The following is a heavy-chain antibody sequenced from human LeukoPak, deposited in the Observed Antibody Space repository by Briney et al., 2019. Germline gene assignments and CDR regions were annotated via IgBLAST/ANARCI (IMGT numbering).Heavy chain of an antibody. CDR3: ARRPRWNSSGWYGGDY. J-gene: IGHJ4*02. CDR2: INHSGST. V-gene: IGHV4-34*01. CDR1: GGSFSGYY. D-gene: IGHD6-19*01. Sequence: SETLSLTCAVYGGSFSGYYWSWIRQPPGKGLEWIGEINHSGSTNYNPSLKSRVTISVDTSKNQFSLKLSSVTAADTAVYYCARRPRWNSSGWYGGDYWGQGTLVTVSS.